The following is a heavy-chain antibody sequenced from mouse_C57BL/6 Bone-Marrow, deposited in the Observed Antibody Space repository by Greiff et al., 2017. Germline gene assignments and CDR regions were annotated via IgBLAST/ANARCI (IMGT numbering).Heavy chain of an antibody. CDR3: AGGLRDYYAMVY. V-gene: IGHV1-64*01. CDR1: GYTFTSYW. J-gene: IGHJ4*01. Sequence: QVQLQQPGAELVKPGASVKLSCKASGYTFTSYWMHWVKQRPGQGLEWIGMIHPNSGSTNYNEKFKSKATLTVDKSSSTAYMQLSSLTSEDTAVYYCAGGLRDYYAMVYWGQGTSVTVSS. CDR2: IHPNSGST. D-gene: IGHD2-4*01.